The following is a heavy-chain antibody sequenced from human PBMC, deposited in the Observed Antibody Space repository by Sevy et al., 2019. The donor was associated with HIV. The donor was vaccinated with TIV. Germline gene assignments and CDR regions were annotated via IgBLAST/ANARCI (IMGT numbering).Heavy chain of an antibody. D-gene: IGHD6-13*01. CDR2: ISPTGGTT. J-gene: IGHJ4*02. Sequence: GGSLRLSCAASGFTFSSYDMSWVRQAPGKGLEWVSGISPTGGTTHYAESVKGRFIISRDNSKKTLFLQMNSLRAEDTALYYCASALEQQLGPDYWGQGTQVTVSS. CDR1: GFTFSSYD. V-gene: IGHV3-23*01. CDR3: ASALEQQLGPDY.